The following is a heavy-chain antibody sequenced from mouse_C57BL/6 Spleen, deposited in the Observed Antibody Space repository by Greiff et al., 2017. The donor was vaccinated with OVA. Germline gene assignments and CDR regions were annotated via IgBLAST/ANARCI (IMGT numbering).Heavy chain of an antibody. D-gene: IGHD3-2*02. J-gene: IGHJ4*01. V-gene: IGHV5-17*01. Sequence: ESGGGLVKPGGSLKLSCAASGFTFSDYGMHWVRQAPEKGLEWVAYISSGSSTIYYADTVKGRFTISRDNAQNTLFLQMTSLRSEDTAMYYCARGAQATNYYAMDYWGQGTSVTVSS. CDR3: ARGAQATNYYAMDY. CDR2: ISSGSSTI. CDR1: GFTFSDYG.